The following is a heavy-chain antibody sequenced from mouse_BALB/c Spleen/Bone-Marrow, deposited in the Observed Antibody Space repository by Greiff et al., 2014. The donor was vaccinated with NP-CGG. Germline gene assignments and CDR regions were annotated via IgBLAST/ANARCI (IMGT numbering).Heavy chain of an antibody. Sequence: QVQLQQPGPELVKPGASVKISCKASGYTLTSYYIHWVKQRPGQGLEWIGYIYPRDGNTNYNEKYKGKATLTADTSSNTAYMQLSSLTSEDSEVYFCARVFPFPYWGQGTLVTVSA. J-gene: IGHJ3*01. CDR3: ARVFPFPY. CDR2: IYPRDGNT. V-gene: IGHV1S12*01. CDR1: GYTLTSYY.